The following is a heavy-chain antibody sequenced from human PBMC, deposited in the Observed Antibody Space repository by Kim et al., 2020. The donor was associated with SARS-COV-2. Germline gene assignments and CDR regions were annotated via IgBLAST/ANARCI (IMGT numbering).Heavy chain of an antibody. CDR2: FYPPDSDT. CDR1: GYDFSRYW. CDR3: VRRGGLWPPPDA. V-gene: IGHV5-51*01. Sequence: GESLKISCQGSGYDFSRYWIGWVRQRPGRGLEWLGMFYPPDSDTTYNPSFKGQVTVSGDTSVSTGYLHWARLEVSDSGIYYCVRRGGLWPPPDAWGSGTQVIVSS. D-gene: IGHD2-21*01. J-gene: IGHJ5*02.